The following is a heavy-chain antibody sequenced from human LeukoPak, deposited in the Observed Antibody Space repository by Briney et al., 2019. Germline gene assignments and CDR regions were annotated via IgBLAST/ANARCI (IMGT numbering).Heavy chain of an antibody. CDR2: ISGSGGST. Sequence: SAISGSGGSTYYADSVKGRFTISRDNSKNTLYLQMNSLRAEDTAVYYCAKETAHQLQDFDYWGQGTLVTVSS. CDR3: AKETAHQLQDFDY. J-gene: IGHJ4*02. D-gene: IGHD2-2*01. V-gene: IGHV3-23*01.